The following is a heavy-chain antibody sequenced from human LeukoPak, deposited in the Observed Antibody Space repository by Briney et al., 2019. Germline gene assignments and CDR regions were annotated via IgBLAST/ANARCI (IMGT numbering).Heavy chain of an antibody. D-gene: IGHD3-10*01. Sequence: SETLSLTCTVSGGSISSYYWSWIRQPPGKGLEWIGYIYYSGSTNYNPSLKSRVTISVDTSKDQFSLKLSSVTAADTAVYYCARGPPNYYGSGSYSGYYYYYYMDVWGKGTTVTVSS. CDR1: GGSISSYY. V-gene: IGHV4-59*01. J-gene: IGHJ6*03. CDR2: IYYSGST. CDR3: ARGPPNYYGSGSYSGYYYYYYMDV.